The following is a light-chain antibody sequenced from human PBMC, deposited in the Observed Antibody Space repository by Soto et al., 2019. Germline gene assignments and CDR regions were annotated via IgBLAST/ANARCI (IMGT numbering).Light chain of an antibody. CDR1: TGPVTSGFY. Sequence: QAVVTQEPSLTVSPGGTVTLTCASSTGPVTSGFYPHWVQQKPGQAPGTLIYSTTNKHSWTPARSSGSLLGGKTALTLSGVQPDDEADYSCLLYYGRSYVFCAGTKLTVL. V-gene: IGLV7-43*01. J-gene: IGLJ1*01. CDR2: STT. CDR3: LLYYGRSYV.